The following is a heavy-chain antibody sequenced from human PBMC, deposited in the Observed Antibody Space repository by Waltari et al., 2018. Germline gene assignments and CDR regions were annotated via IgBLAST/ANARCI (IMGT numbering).Heavy chain of an antibody. Sequence: QVQLQESGPGLVKPSETLSLTCTVSGGSISSYYWSWIRQPPGKGLGWIGYIYYSGSTNYNPSLKSRVTISVDTSKNQFSLKLSSVTAADTAVYYCARSYGDYLHYYMDVWGKGTTVTVSS. V-gene: IGHV4-59*01. CDR1: GGSISSYY. J-gene: IGHJ6*03. CDR2: IYYSGST. D-gene: IGHD4-17*01. CDR3: ARSYGDYLHYYMDV.